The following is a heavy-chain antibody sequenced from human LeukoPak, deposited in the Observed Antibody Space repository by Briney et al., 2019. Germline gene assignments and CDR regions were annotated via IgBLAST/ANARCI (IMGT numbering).Heavy chain of an antibody. Sequence: GGSLRLSCAASGFTVSSNYMSWVRQAPGKGLEWVSVIYSGGSTYYADSVKGRLTISRDNSKNTLYLQMNSLRAEDTAVYYCARDLLGSYYDSSGYYPLWGQGTLVTVSS. CDR3: ARDLLGSYYDSSGYYPL. V-gene: IGHV3-53*01. CDR2: IYSGGST. J-gene: IGHJ4*02. CDR1: GFTVSSNY. D-gene: IGHD3-22*01.